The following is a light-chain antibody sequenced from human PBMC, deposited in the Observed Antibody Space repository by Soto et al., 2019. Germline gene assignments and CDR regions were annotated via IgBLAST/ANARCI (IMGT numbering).Light chain of an antibody. CDR3: QSYDSGLSGSV. CDR1: SSNIGAGYD. Sequence: QSVLPQPPSVSGAPGQRVTISCTGSSSNIGAGYDVHWYQQLPGTAPKLLIYGNTNRPSGVPDRFSGSKSGTSASLAITGLQADDDADYYCQSYDSGLSGSVFGGGTKLTVL. V-gene: IGLV1-40*01. CDR2: GNT. J-gene: IGLJ2*01.